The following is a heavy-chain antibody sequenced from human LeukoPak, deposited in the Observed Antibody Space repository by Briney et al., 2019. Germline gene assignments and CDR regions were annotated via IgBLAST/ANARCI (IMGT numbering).Heavy chain of an antibody. CDR2: IYCSGST. CDR1: GGSLSSYY. CDR3: ARDGGGTSRPFDY. D-gene: IGHD2-2*01. J-gene: IGHJ4*02. V-gene: IGHV4-59*01. Sequence: PSETLSLTCTVSGGSLSSYYWSWIRQPPGKGLQWIGNIYCSGSTSYNPSLKSRVTMSVDTSKNQFSLKVSSVTAADTAVYYCARDGGGTSRPFDYWGQGTPVTVSS.